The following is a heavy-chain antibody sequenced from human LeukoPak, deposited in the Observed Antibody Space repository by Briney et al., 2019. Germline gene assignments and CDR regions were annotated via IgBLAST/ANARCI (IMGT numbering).Heavy chain of an antibody. CDR3: ARDVVNGSGSYSPLDY. Sequence: PSETLSLTCTVSGGSISSGGYYWSWIRQHPGKGLEWIGYIYYSGSTYYNPSLKSRVTISVDTSKNQLSLKLSSVTAADTAVYYCARDVVNGSGSYSPLDYWGQGTLVTVSS. J-gene: IGHJ4*02. D-gene: IGHD3-10*01. V-gene: IGHV4-31*03. CDR1: GGSISSGGYY. CDR2: IYYSGST.